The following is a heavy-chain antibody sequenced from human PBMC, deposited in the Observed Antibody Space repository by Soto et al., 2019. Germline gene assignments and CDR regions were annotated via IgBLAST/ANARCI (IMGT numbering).Heavy chain of an antibody. CDR1: GYTFTSYG. J-gene: IGHJ6*02. Sequence: GASVKVSCKASGYTFTSYGISWVRQAPGQGLEWMGWISAYNGNTNYAQKLQGRVTMTTDTSTSTAYMELRSLRSDDTAVYYCARGVDTANYYYYYGMDVWGQGTTVTVSS. CDR3: ARGVDTANYYYYYGMDV. D-gene: IGHD5-18*01. V-gene: IGHV1-18*04. CDR2: ISAYNGNT.